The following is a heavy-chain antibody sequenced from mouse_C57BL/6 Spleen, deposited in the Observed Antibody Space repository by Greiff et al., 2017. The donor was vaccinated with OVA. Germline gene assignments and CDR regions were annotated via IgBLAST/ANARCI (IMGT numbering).Heavy chain of an antibody. V-gene: IGHV5-17*01. CDR1: GFTFSDYG. CDR2: ISSGSSTI. CDR3: ARAPPWDY. J-gene: IGHJ2*01. Sequence: EVMLVESGGGLVKPGGSLKLSCAASGFTFSDYGMHWVRQAPEQGLEWVAYISSGSSTIYSADTVKGRFTLSRDNAKNTLFLQMTSLGSEDTAMYYCARAPPWDYWGQGTTLTVSS.